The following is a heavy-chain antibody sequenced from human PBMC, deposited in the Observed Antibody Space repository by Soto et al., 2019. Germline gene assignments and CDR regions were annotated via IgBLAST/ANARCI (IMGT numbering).Heavy chain of an antibody. CDR3: ARGVGFRYYSYHMDL. J-gene: IGHJ6*02. V-gene: IGHV4-61*01. D-gene: IGHD3-10*01. CDR2: IYYSGSA. CDR1: GDSGNNIIDY. Sequence: ETLSLTCTVSGDSGNNIIDYWTWVRQPPGKGLEWIGYIYYSGSADYNPSLGSRVTISLYTSKNQFSLKLSSVTTADTAVYYCARGVGFRYYSYHMDLSGQGITVSGSS.